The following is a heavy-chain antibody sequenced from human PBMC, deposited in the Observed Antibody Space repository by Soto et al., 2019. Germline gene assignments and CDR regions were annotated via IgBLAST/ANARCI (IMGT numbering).Heavy chain of an antibody. Sequence: PSVTLSLTCTVSGGSISNYYWSWIRQPSGKGLELIGYVYSSGSANYNPSLKSRVTISVSSSKNQFSLKLTSVTAADTAVYYCARLRGSSFSLDYWGQGSLVTAPQ. CDR2: VYSSGSA. CDR1: GGSISNYY. CDR3: ARLRGSSFSLDY. D-gene: IGHD1-26*01. V-gene: IGHV4-59*01. J-gene: IGHJ4*02.